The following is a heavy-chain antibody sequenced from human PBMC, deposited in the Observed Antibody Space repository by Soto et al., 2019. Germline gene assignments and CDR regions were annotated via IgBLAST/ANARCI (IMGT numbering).Heavy chain of an antibody. J-gene: IGHJ4*02. V-gene: IGHV4-30-2*01. D-gene: IGHD7-27*01. Sequence: QLPLQESGSGLVKPSQTLSLTCAVSGGSISSGGYSWSWIRQPPGKGLECIGYIYHSVSTYYNPSLKSRVTISVDRSKNQFSLKLSSVTAADTAVYYCARGPPLGYWGQGTLVTVSS. CDR3: ARGPPLGY. CDR2: IYHSVST. CDR1: GGSISSGGYS.